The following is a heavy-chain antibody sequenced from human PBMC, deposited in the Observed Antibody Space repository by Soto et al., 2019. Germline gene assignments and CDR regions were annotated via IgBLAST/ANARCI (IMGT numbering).Heavy chain of an antibody. CDR2: IYYSGST. CDR1: GGSISSGDYY. D-gene: IGHD5-12*01. V-gene: IGHV4-30-4*01. J-gene: IGHJ5*02. Sequence: TSETLSLTCTVSGGSISSGDYYWSWIRQPPGKGLEWIGYIYYSGSTYYNPSLKSRVTISVDTSKNQFSLKLSSVTAADTAVYYCARDRRDGYVRYWFDPWGQGTLVT. CDR3: ARDRRDGYVRYWFDP.